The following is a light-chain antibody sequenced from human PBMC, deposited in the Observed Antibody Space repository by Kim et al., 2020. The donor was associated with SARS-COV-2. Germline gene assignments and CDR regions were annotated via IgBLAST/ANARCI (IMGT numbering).Light chain of an antibody. CDR1: SSDVGGYNY. V-gene: IGLV2-14*03. CDR3: SSYTSSSTLGV. Sequence: QSITSCCTGTSSDVGGYNYVSWYQQHPGKAPKLMIYDVNNRPSGVSNRFSGSKSGNTASLTISGIQAEDEADYYCSSYTSSSTLGVFGTGTKVTVL. J-gene: IGLJ1*01. CDR2: DVN.